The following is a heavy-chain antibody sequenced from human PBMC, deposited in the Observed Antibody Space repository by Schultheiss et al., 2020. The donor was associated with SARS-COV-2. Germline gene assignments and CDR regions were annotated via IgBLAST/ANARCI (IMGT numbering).Heavy chain of an antibody. CDR1: GGSVSSGSYY. CDR3: ASHQDGYDSSSQFDY. D-gene: IGHD3-22*01. CDR2: IYYSGST. Sequence: SETLSLTCTVSGGSVSSGSYYWSWIRQPPGKGLEWIGYIYYSGSTNYNPSLKSRVTMSVDTSKNQFSLKLSSVTAADTAVYYCASHQDGYDSSSQFDYWGQGTLVTVSS. J-gene: IGHJ4*02. V-gene: IGHV4-61*01.